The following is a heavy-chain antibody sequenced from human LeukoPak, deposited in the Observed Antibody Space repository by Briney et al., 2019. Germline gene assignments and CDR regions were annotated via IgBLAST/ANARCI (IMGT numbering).Heavy chain of an antibody. V-gene: IGHV3-33*01. CDR3: ARDLPYGSGSYYLYY. Sequence: GGSLRLSCAASGFTFSSYGMHWVRQAPGKGLEWVAAIWYDGSNKYYADSVKGRFTISRDNSKNTLYLQMNSLRAEDTAVYYCARDLPYGSGSYYLYYWGQGTLVTVSS. CDR1: GFTFSSYG. J-gene: IGHJ4*02. D-gene: IGHD3-10*01. CDR2: IWYDGSNK.